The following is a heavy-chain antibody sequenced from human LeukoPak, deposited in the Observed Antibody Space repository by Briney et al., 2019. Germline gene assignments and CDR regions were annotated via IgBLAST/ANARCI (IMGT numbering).Heavy chain of an antibody. CDR3: ARGGTAAIGLNVFDY. CDR2: ISSSGSAI. D-gene: IGHD2-2*01. CDR1: GFTFSSYE. J-gene: IGHJ4*02. V-gene: IGHV3-48*01. Sequence: GGSLRLSCAASGFTFSSYEMNWVRQAPGKGLEWVSKISSSGSAIYYADSVKGRFTISRDNAKNSLYLQMNSLRAEDTAVYYCARGGTAAIGLNVFDYWGQGILVTVSS.